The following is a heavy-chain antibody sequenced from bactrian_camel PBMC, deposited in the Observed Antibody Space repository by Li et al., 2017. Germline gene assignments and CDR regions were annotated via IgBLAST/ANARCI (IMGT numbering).Heavy chain of an antibody. CDR1: GGTEDGFY. J-gene: IGHJ4*01. D-gene: IGHD3*01. Sequence: HVQLVESGGGSVQAGGSVRLSCVTSGGTEDGFYVAWIRQAPGKGREGVASIYTGTDRTYYADSVKGRFTISQDNAKNMVYLQVNSLKAEDTAMYYCAAGWSFGVGTLLRRHYNYWGQGTQVTVS. CDR2: IYTGTDRT. CDR3: AAGWSFGVGTLLRRHYNY. V-gene: IGHV3S1*01.